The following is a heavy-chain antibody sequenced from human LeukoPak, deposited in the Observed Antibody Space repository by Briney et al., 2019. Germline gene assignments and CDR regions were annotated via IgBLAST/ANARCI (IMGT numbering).Heavy chain of an antibody. D-gene: IGHD3-10*01. J-gene: IGHJ4*02. CDR2: IYYSGST. CDR1: GGSISSSSYY. V-gene: IGHV4-39*07. Sequence: SETLSLTCTVSGGSISSSSYYWGWIRQPPGKGLEWIGSIYYSGSTYYNPSLKSRVTISVDTSKNQFSLKLGSVTAADTAVYYCARDNSITMVRGVRWGFDYWGQGTLVTVSS. CDR3: ARDNSITMVRGVRWGFDY.